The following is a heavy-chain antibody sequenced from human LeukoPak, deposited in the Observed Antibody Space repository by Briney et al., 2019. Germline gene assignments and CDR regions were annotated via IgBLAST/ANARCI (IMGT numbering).Heavy chain of an antibody. CDR1: GFTFSSYG. CDR2: IRYDGSNK. Sequence: GGSLRLSCAASGFTFSSYGMHWVRQAPGKGLEWVAFIRYDGSNKYYADSVKGRFTISRDNSKNTLYLQMNSLRAEDTAVYYCAKLGVTTNKIDYWGQGTLVTVSS. V-gene: IGHV3-30*02. D-gene: IGHD5-12*01. CDR3: AKLGVTTNKIDY. J-gene: IGHJ4*02.